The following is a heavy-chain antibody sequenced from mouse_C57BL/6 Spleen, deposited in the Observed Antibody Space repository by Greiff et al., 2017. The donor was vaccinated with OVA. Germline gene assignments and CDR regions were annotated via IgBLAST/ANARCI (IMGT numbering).Heavy chain of an antibody. Sequence: VQLQQSGPVLVKPGASVKMSCKASGYTFTDYYMNWVKQSHGKSLEWIGVINPYNGGTSYNQKFKGKATLTVDKSSSTAYMELNSLTSEDSAVYYCARRDYYGSLSYWYFDVWGTGTTVTVSS. J-gene: IGHJ1*03. D-gene: IGHD1-1*01. CDR1: GYTFTDYY. CDR2: INPYNGGT. CDR3: ARRDYYGSLSYWYFDV. V-gene: IGHV1-19*01.